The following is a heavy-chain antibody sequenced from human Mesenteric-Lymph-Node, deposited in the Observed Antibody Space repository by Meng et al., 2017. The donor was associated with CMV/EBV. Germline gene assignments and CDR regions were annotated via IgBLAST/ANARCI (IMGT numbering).Heavy chain of an antibody. J-gene: IGHJ4*02. CDR1: GFTFSSYG. CDR2: ISGTGTYI. Sequence: GESLKISCAASGFTFSSYGMIWVRQAPGKGLEWVSSISGTGTYIFYADSVKGRFTISRDNAKNSLYLQMNSLRAEDTAVYYCARIYCTDASCYLLGYVTYYFDFWGQGTLVTVSS. D-gene: IGHD2-2*01. V-gene: IGHV3-21*04. CDR3: ARIYCTDASCYLLGYVTYYFDF.